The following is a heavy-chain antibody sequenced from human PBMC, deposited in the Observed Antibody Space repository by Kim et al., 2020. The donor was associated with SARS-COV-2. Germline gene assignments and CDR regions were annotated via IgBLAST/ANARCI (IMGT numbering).Heavy chain of an antibody. V-gene: IGHV1-2*06. CDR2: INTNSGGP. CDR1: GYTFTGYY. J-gene: IGHJ4*02. Sequence: ASVKVSCKASGYTFTGYYMHWVRQAPGQGLEWMGRINTNSGGPNYAQKFQGRVTMTRDTSISTAYMELSRLRSDDTAVYYCASLMRVAGKFYYFDYWGQGTLVTVSS. CDR3: ASLMRVAGKFYYFDY. D-gene: IGHD6-19*01.